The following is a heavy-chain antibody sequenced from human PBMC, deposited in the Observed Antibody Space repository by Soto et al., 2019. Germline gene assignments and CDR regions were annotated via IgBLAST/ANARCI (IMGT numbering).Heavy chain of an antibody. V-gene: IGHV3-33*01. D-gene: IGHD2-21*02. CDR3: AGNIVVVTAIEDYYYGMDV. CDR2: IWYDGSNK. J-gene: IGHJ6*02. CDR1: GFTFSSYG. Sequence: GGSLRLSCAASGFTFSSYGMHWVRQAPGKGLEWVAVIWYDGSNKYYADSVKGRFTISRDNSKNTLYLQMNSLRAEDTAVYYCAGNIVVVTAIEDYYYGMDVWGQGTTVTVSS.